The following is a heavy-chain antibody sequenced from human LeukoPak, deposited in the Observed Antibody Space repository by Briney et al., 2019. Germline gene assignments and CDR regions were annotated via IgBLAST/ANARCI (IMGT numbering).Heavy chain of an antibody. Sequence: GGSLRLSCAASGFSVGSNYMSWVRQAPGKGLDWVSIIYTGGNTFYADSVKGRFTISRDNSRNTLYLQMNSLRAEDTAVYYCARDRDYGRVSFDYWGQGTLVTVSS. J-gene: IGHJ4*02. CDR2: IYTGGNT. CDR1: GFSVGSNY. CDR3: ARDRDYGRVSFDY. V-gene: IGHV3-66*01. D-gene: IGHD4-17*01.